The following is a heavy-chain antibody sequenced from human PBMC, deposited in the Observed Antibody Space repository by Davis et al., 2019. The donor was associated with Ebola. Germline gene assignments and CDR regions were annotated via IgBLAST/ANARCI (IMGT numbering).Heavy chain of an antibody. J-gene: IGHJ5*02. V-gene: IGHV5-51*01. CDR2: IFTGDSDT. D-gene: IGHD5-18*01. CDR1: GNSFSSHW. Sequence: GESLKISCQDSGNSFSSHWIGWVRQMPGKGLEWMGIIFTGDSDTRYSPSFLGQVTISADKSITTAYLQWSSLKASDTAMYYCAREGSGYSSWGQGTLVTVSS. CDR3: AREGSGYSS.